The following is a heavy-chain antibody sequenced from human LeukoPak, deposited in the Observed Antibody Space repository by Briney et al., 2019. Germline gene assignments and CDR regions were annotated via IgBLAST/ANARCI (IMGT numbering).Heavy chain of an antibody. Sequence: ASVKVSCKASGYTFTGSYMHWVRQAPGQGLESMGWINPNSGGTNYAQKFQGRVTMTRDTSISTAYMELSRLRSDDTAVYYCARGPQRDTTMIVVHPPEYWGQGTLVTVSS. CDR3: ARGPQRDTTMIVVHPPEY. CDR1: GYTFTGSY. J-gene: IGHJ4*02. CDR2: INPNSGGT. V-gene: IGHV1-2*02. D-gene: IGHD3-22*01.